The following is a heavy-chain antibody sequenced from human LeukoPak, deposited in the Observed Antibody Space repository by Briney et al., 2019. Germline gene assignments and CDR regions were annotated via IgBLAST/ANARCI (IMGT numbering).Heavy chain of an antibody. Sequence: ASVKVSCKASGYTFTGYYMYWVRQAPGRGLEWMGWINPNSGGTNYAQKFQGRVTMTRDTSISTAYMELSRLRSDDTAVYYCARDDGGFYGSGSFPRYYFDYWGQGTLVTVSS. J-gene: IGHJ4*02. CDR1: GYTFTGYY. CDR2: INPNSGGT. CDR3: ARDDGGFYGSGSFPRYYFDY. D-gene: IGHD3-10*01. V-gene: IGHV1-2*02.